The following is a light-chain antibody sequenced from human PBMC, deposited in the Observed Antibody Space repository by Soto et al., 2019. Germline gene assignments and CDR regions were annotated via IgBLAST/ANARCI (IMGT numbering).Light chain of an antibody. CDR3: QVWDPISDHVI. Sequence: SYELTQPPSVSVAPGQTATIACGGDIMGTKSVHWYQQKPGQAPVLVVYDDTGRPSGIPDRFSGSNSGNTATLTISRVEAGDEADYYCQVWDPISDHVIFGGGTKVTVL. CDR2: DDT. V-gene: IGLV3-21*02. J-gene: IGLJ2*01. CDR1: IMGTKS.